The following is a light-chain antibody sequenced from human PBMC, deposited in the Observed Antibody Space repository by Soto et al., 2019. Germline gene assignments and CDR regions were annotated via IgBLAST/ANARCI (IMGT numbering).Light chain of an antibody. V-gene: IGLV2-14*01. J-gene: IGLJ7*01. CDR3: SSYTSSRTLA. CDR2: DVS. CDR1: SSDVGGYNY. Sequence: QSVLTQPASVSGSPGQSITISCTGTSSDVGGYNYVSWYQQHPGKAPKLMIYDVSNRPSGVSNRFSGSKSANTASLTISGLQAEDEADYYCSSYTSSRTLAFGGGTQLTVL.